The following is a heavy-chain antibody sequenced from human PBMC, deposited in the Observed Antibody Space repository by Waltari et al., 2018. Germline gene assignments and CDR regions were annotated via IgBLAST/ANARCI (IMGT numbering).Heavy chain of an antibody. J-gene: IGHJ4*02. CDR3: AREYNYGPFL. V-gene: IGHV4-34*01. D-gene: IGHD5-18*01. CDR2: INHSGST. Sequence: QVQLQQWGAGLLKPSETLSLTCAVYGWSLSTYYWSWIRQPLGKGREWIGEINHSGSTNENPSRKSRVTRSVDTSKNQCSLKLSSVTAADTAVYDCAREYNYGPFLWGQGTLVTVSS. CDR1: GWSLSTYY.